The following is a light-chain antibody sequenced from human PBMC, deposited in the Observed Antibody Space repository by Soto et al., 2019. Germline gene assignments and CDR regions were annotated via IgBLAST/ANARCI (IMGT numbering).Light chain of an antibody. J-gene: IGKJ1*01. CDR2: AAS. V-gene: IGKV1-27*01. CDR1: LPISNY. Sequence: IPLTQHPSALALPVSGYVALTYRASLPISNYLAWYQQKPGKIPNLLIYAASTLQAGVPSRFSGSGSGTDFTLTISSLQPHDFATYYCQQYHSYLWTFGQGTKVDIK. CDR3: QQYHSYLWT.